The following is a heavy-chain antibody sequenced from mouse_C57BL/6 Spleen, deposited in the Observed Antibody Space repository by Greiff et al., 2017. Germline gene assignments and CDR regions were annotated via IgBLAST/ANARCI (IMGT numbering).Heavy chain of an antibody. V-gene: IGHV2-2*01. CDR2: IWSGGST. J-gene: IGHJ4*01. Sequence: QVQLKESGPGLVQPSQCLSITCKVSGFSFTSYGVHWVRQWPGQGLEWLGVIWSGGSTDNNAAFISRLGIIKDNSTSKSFIKMNSLHADDTAIYYGARKGGSSLYAIDYWGQGTSGTVSS. D-gene: IGHD1-1*01. CDR3: ARKGGSSLYAIDY. CDR1: GFSFTSYG.